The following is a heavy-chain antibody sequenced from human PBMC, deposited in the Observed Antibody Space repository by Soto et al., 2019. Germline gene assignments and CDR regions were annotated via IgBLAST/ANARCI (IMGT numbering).Heavy chain of an antibody. CDR1: GFTFSSYD. J-gene: IGHJ6*02. V-gene: IGHV3-13*01. D-gene: IGHD3-10*01. Sequence: GGSLRLSCAASGFTFSSYDMHWVRQATGKGLEWVSAIGTAGDTYYPGSVKGRFTISRENAKNSLYLQMNSLRAEDTAVYYCARVLPLLWFGEHYYYYYGMDVWGQGTTVTVSS. CDR2: IGTAGDT. CDR3: ARVLPLLWFGEHYYYYYGMDV.